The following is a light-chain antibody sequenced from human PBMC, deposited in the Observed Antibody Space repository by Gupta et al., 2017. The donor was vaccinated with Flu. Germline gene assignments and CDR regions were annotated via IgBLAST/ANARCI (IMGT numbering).Light chain of an antibody. CDR3: QKENSVPST. CDR2: ATS. CDR1: KGIINY. Sequence: DSQMTQSPASLSASVGDRGTITSRASKGIINYLAWYQQKPGRGPKLLIYATSTSQSGVPSRFSGSGSGTDFTLSINSRPPADVATYYSQKENSVPSTFGGGTQVEIK. V-gene: IGKV1-27*01. J-gene: IGKJ4*01.